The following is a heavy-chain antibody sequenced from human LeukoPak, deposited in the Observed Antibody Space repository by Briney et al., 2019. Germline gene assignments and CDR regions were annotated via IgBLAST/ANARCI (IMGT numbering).Heavy chain of an antibody. J-gene: IGHJ4*02. CDR3: ARDSRRYCSGGSCYSLVGYFDY. CDR1: GGSISSSSYY. D-gene: IGHD2-15*01. CDR2: IYYSGST. Sequence: SETLSLTCTVSGGSISSSSYYWGWIRQPPGKGLEWIGSIYYSGSTYYNPSLKSRVTISVDTSKNQFSLKLSSVTAADTAVYYCARDSRRYCSGGSCYSLVGYFDYWGQGTLVTVSS. V-gene: IGHV4-39*07.